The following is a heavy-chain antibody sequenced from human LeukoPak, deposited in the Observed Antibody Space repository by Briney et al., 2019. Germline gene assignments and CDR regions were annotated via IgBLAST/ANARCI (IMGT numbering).Heavy chain of an antibody. V-gene: IGHV4-59*08. J-gene: IGHJ6*02. CDR1: GGSISTYY. CDR3: AKALYSTSSSYYYGMDV. CDR2: IYYSGST. Sequence: SETLSLTCTVSGGSISTYYWTWIRQPPGKGLEWIGYIYYSGSTNYNPSLESRVTLSVDTSKNQFSLKLSSVTAADTAVYYCAKALYSTSSSYYYGMDVWGQGTTVTVSS. D-gene: IGHD6-13*01.